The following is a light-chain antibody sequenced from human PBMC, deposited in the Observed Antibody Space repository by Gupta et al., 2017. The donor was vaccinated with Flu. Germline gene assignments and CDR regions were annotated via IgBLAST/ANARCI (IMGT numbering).Light chain of an antibody. Sequence: DIVMTQSPLSLPVPPGEPASISRRSSQSLLHSNGYNYLDWYLQRPGQSPQLLIYLGSNRASGVPDRFTGSGSGTDFTLKISRVEADDVGVYYCMQALQAPRSFGQGTKLEIK. CDR3: MQALQAPRS. V-gene: IGKV2-28*01. CDR1: QSLLHSNGYNY. CDR2: LGS. J-gene: IGKJ2*03.